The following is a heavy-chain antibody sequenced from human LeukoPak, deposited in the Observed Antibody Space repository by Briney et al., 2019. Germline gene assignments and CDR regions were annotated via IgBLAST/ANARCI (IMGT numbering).Heavy chain of an antibody. Sequence: PSETLSLTCAVYGGSFSGYYWSWIRQPPGKGLEWVGEINHSGSTNYNPSLKSRVTISVDTSKNQFSLKLRTVTAADTAVYYCARGLGELYFDYWGQGTLVTVSS. D-gene: IGHD1-26*01. V-gene: IGHV4-34*01. CDR2: INHSGST. CDR3: ARGLGELYFDY. J-gene: IGHJ4*02. CDR1: GGSFSGYY.